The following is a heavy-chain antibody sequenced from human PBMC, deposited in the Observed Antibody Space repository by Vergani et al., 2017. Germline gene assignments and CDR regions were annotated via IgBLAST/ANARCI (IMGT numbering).Heavy chain of an antibody. Sequence: EVQLVESGRGLVQPGRSLRLSCAASGFTFDDYAMHWVRQAPGKGLEWVSGISWNCGSIGYADSVKGRFTISRDNAKNSLYLQMNSLRAEDTALYYCAKARFGESYQVFDYWGQGTLVTVSS. CDR3: AKARFGESYQVFDY. D-gene: IGHD3-16*01. V-gene: IGHV3-9*01. J-gene: IGHJ4*02. CDR2: ISWNCGSI. CDR1: GFTFDDYA.